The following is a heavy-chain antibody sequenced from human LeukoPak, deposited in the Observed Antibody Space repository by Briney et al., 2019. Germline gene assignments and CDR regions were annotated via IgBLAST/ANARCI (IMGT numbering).Heavy chain of an antibody. J-gene: IGHJ4*02. V-gene: IGHV4-59*12. CDR3: ARASRLGELSLGY. Sequence: KPSETLSLTCTVSGGSISTYYWSWIRQPPGKGLEWIGYIFYSGRTNYNPSLKSRVTISVDTSKNQFSLRLSSVTAADTAVYYCARASRLGELSLGYWGQGTLVTVSS. CDR2: IFYSGRT. D-gene: IGHD3-16*02. CDR1: GGSISTYY.